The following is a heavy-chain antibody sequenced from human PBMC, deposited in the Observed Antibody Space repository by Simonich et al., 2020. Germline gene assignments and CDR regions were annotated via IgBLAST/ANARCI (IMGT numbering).Heavy chain of an antibody. V-gene: IGHV3-53*01. Sequence: EVQLVESGGGLIQPGGSLRLSCAASGFTVSSNYMSWVRQAPGKGMECVSVIYRGGSKNYADSGKGRFTISRDNSKNTLYLQINSLRAEDTAVYYCARWTATGYYFDYWGQGTLVTVSS. CDR2: IYRGGSK. CDR3: ARWTATGYYFDY. D-gene: IGHD1-1*01. J-gene: IGHJ4*02. CDR1: GFTVSSNY.